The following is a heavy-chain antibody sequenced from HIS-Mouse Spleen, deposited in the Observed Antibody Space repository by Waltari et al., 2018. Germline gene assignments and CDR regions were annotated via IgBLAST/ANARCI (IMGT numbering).Heavy chain of an antibody. D-gene: IGHD6-13*01. Sequence: QLQLQESGPGLVKPSETLSLTCTVSGGSISSSSYYWCWIRQPPGKGLEWIGSIDYSGSPYYNPPLKSRVTISVDTSKNQFSLKLSSVTAADTAVYYCAREIPYSSSWYDWYFDLWGRGTLVTVSS. CDR3: AREIPYSSSWYDWYFDL. J-gene: IGHJ2*01. CDR2: IDYSGSP. V-gene: IGHV4-39*07. CDR1: GGSISSSSYY.